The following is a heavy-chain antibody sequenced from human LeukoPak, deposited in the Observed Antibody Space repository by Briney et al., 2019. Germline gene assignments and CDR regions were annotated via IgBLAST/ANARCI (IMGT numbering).Heavy chain of an antibody. CDR1: GYTFTSYA. J-gene: IGHJ6*03. D-gene: IGHD1-26*01. V-gene: IGHV7-4-1*02. CDR2: INTNTGNP. Sequence: GASVKVSCKASGYTFTSYAMNWVRQAPGQGLEWMGWINTNTGNPTYAQGFTGRFVFSLYTSVSTAYLQISSLKAEDTAVYYCARVPTRPYYYYYMDVWDKGTTVTVSS. CDR3: ARVPTRPYYYYYMDV.